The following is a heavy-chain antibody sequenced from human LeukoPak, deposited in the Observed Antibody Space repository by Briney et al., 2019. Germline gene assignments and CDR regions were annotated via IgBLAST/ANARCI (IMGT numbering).Heavy chain of an antibody. CDR2: ISYDGSNK. V-gene: IGHV3-30*18. J-gene: IGHJ6*02. CDR3: AKGHYGGNSYYYYYGMDV. Sequence: GRSLRLSCAASGFTFSSYGMHWVRQAPGKGLEWVAVISYDGSNKYYADSVKGRFTISRDNSKNTLYLQMNSLRAEDTAVYYCAKGHYGGNSYYYYYGMDVWGQGTTVTVSS. D-gene: IGHD4-17*01. CDR1: GFTFSSYG.